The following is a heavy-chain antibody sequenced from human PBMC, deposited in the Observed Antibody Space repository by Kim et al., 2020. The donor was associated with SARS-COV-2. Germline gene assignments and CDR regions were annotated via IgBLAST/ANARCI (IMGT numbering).Heavy chain of an antibody. D-gene: IGHD2-2*01. J-gene: IGHJ6*02. CDR1: GFTFSGSA. CDR3: TASTSRWVVVPAAIYYGMDV. CDR2: IRSKANSYAT. Sequence: GGSLRLSCAASGFTFSGSAMHWVRQASGKGLEWVGRIRSKANSYATAYAASVKGRFTISRDDSKNTAYLQMNSLKTEDTAVYYCTASTSRWVVVPAAIYYGMDVWGQGTTVTVSS. V-gene: IGHV3-73*01.